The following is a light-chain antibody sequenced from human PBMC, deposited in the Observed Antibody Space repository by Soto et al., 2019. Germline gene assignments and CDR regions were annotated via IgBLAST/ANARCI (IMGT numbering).Light chain of an antibody. CDR3: QHHNSWPPWT. V-gene: IGKV3-15*01. CDR1: QSVSSN. J-gene: IGKJ1*01. CDR2: GAS. Sequence: EIVMTQSPATLSVSPGERATLSCRASQSVSSNLAWYQQKPGQAPRLLMYGASTRATGIPDRFSGSGSGTEFTRTISSLQSEDFAVYYCQHHNSWPPWTFGQGTKVEIK.